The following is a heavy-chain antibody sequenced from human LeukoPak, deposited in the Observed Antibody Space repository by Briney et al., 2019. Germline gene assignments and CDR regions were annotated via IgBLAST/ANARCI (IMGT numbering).Heavy chain of an antibody. J-gene: IGHJ3*02. CDR1: GFTFSSYS. Sequence: GGSLRLSCAASGFTFSSYSMNWVRQAPGKGLEWVSSISSSSSYIYYADSVKGRFTISRDNAKNSLYLQMNSLRAEDTAVYHCARVAPVNYGDYPKGAFDIWGQGTMVTVSS. CDR2: ISSSSSYI. V-gene: IGHV3-21*01. CDR3: ARVAPVNYGDYPKGAFDI. D-gene: IGHD4-17*01.